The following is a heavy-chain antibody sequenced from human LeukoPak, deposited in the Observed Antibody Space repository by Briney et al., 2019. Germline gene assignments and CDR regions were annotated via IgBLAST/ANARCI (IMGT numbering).Heavy chain of an antibody. CDR2: INHSGST. V-gene: IGHV4-34*01. Sequence: SETLSLTCAVYGGSFSGYYWSWIRQPPGKGLEWIGEINHSGSTNYNPSLKSRVTISVDTSKNQFSLKLSSVTAADTAVYYCASLIVVVPAAMSNIVATTSPPDYWGQGTLVTVSS. CDR1: GGSFSGYY. J-gene: IGHJ4*02. CDR3: ASLIVVVPAAMSNIVATTSPPDY. D-gene: IGHD2-2*01.